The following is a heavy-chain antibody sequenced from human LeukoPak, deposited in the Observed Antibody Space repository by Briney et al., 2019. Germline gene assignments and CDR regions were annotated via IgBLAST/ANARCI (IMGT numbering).Heavy chain of an antibody. Sequence: GGSLRLSCVASGFTFSSYAMSRVRQAPGKGLEWVSGISGSGGSTYYADSVKGRFTISRDNSKNTLFLQMNSLRAEDTAVYYCAKETYSSGWYPYFDYWGQGTLVTVFS. CDR1: GFTFSSYA. V-gene: IGHV3-23*01. CDR2: ISGSGGST. CDR3: AKETYSSGWYPYFDY. D-gene: IGHD6-19*01. J-gene: IGHJ4*02.